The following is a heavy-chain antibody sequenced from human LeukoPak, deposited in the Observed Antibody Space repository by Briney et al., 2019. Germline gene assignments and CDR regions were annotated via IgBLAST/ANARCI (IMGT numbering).Heavy chain of an antibody. V-gene: IGHV4-59*01. CDR2: IYYSGST. J-gene: IGHJ5*02. CDR3: ARGGYYDFWSGTSYWFDP. CDR1: GGSISSYY. D-gene: IGHD3-3*01. Sequence: PSETLSLTCTVSGGSISSYYWSWIRQPPGKGLEWIGYIYYSGSTNYNPSLKSRVTISVDTSKNQFSLKLSSVTAADTAVYYCARGGYYDFWSGTSYWFDPWGQGTLVTVSS.